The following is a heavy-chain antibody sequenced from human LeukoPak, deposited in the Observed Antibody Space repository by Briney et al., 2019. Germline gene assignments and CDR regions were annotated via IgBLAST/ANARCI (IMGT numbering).Heavy chain of an antibody. CDR1: GFTFSSYG. J-gene: IGHJ4*02. V-gene: IGHV3-23*01. CDR2: ISGSGGNT. Sequence: GALRLSCAASGFTFSSYGMSWVRQAPGKGLEWVSAISGSGGNTYYADSVKGRFTISRDNSKNTLYLQMNSLRAEDTAVYYCAKTGSYYSFDYWGQGTLVTVSS. CDR3: AKTGSYYSFDY. D-gene: IGHD1-26*01.